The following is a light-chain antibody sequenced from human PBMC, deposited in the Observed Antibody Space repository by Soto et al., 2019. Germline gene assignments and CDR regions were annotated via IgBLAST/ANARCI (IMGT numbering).Light chain of an antibody. CDR1: SSNIGSNT. CDR3: AAWYDRLNGQV. V-gene: IGLV1-44*01. CDR2: SNN. Sequence: QSVLTQPPSASGTPGQRVTISCSGRSSNIGSNTLNWYQQHPRTAPSLLIYSNNQRPSWVPDRLSVSRSGTSTSLAISGLQSEDEADDYCAAWYDRLNGQVFGTGTKLTVL. J-gene: IGLJ1*01.